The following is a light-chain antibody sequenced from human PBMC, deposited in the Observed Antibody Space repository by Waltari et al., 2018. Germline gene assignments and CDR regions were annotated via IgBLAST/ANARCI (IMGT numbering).Light chain of an antibody. CDR2: DVT. J-gene: IGLJ2*01. Sequence: QSALTQPASVSGSPGQSITISCSGVGSAVGASDSVSWHQHHPGKAPQVIIYDVTNRPSWVSDRFSASKSANTASLTISRLQPGDEADYYCSSQTLDGLVLFGGGTRLTVL. V-gene: IGLV2-14*03. CDR3: SSQTLDGLVL. CDR1: GSAVGASDS.